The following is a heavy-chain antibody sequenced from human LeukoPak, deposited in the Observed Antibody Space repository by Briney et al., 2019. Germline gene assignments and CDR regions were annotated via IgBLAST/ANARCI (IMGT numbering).Heavy chain of an antibody. CDR1: GGSISSGGYY. V-gene: IGHV4-31*03. CDR2: IYYSGST. D-gene: IGHD1-1*01. J-gene: IGHJ5*02. Sequence: PSETPSLTCTVSGGSISSGGYYWSWIRQHPGKGLEWIGYIYYSGSTYYNPSLKSRVTISVDTSRNQFSLKLSSVTAADTAVYYCARGQYNWNDGENWFDPWGQGTLVTVSS. CDR3: ARGQYNWNDGENWFDP.